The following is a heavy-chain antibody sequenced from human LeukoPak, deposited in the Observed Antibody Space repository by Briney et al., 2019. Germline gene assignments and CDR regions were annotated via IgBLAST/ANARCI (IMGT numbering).Heavy chain of an antibody. V-gene: IGHV1-2*04. Sequence: ASVRVSCMASGYTFTAYYMHWVRQAPGQGLEWMGWINPNSGGTNYAQKFQGWVTMTRDTSISTAYMELSRLRSDDTAVYYCARGSSSGWRYYFDYWGRGTLVTVSS. CDR2: INPNSGGT. CDR3: ARGSSSGWRYYFDY. J-gene: IGHJ4*02. CDR1: GYTFTAYY. D-gene: IGHD6-6*01.